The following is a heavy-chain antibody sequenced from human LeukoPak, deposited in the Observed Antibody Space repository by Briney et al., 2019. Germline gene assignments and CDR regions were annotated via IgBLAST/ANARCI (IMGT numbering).Heavy chain of an antibody. J-gene: IGHJ3*02. CDR3: AKERGAELDI. D-gene: IGHD3-10*01. CDR2: ISDSGNT. CDR1: GFTLSSYA. V-gene: IGHV3-23*01. Sequence: GGSLRLSCAASGFTLSSYAMSWVRQAPGKGLEWVSAISDSGNTYHADSVKGRFTISRDSSKNTLFLQMNRLRPEDAAVFYCAKERGAELDIWGQGTMVTVSS.